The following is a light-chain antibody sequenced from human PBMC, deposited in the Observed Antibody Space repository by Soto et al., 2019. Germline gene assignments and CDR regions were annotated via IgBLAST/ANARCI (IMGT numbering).Light chain of an antibody. Sequence: DIVMTQSPDSLSVSLGERATIHCKSSQSVLFSSNSKNYLAWYQQKPGQPPNLLISWASTRESGVPDRFSGSVSGIDFTLTISCLQAEDVAVYDCQQYYTTAFSVDPGTKVDIK. V-gene: IGKV4-1*01. CDR1: QSVLFSSNSKNY. CDR3: QQYYTTAFS. J-gene: IGKJ3*01. CDR2: WAS.